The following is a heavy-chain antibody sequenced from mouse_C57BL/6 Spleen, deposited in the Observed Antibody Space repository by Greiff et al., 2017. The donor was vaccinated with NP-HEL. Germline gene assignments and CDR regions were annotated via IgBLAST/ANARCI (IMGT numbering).Heavy chain of an antibody. V-gene: IGHV5-12*01. Sequence: EVQLMESGGGLVQPGGSLKLSCAASGFTFSDYYMYWVRQTPEKRLEWVAYISNGGGSTYYPASVSGRFTISRDNANNTLYLHMSRLKSEDTAMYYCARRLLSYAMGGWGKGTSVTVSS. J-gene: IGHJ4*01. CDR3: ARRLLSYAMGG. CDR2: ISNGGGST. D-gene: IGHD1-1*01. CDR1: GFTFSDYY.